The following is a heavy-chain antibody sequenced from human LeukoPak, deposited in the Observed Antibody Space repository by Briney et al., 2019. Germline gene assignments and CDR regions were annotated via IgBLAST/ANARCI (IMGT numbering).Heavy chain of an antibody. CDR1: GGSVSSTNW. J-gene: IGHJ4*02. V-gene: IGHV4-4*02. D-gene: IGHD6-25*01. Sequence: SETLSLTCGVSGGSVSSTNWWTWIRQPPGKGLEWIGEVHLDGRTNFNPSLKSRLTMSVDLSENHVSLKLTSVTAADTAVYYCARAGGFYRPVDYSGQGTLVTVSS. CDR2: VHLDGRT. CDR3: ARAGGFYRPVDY.